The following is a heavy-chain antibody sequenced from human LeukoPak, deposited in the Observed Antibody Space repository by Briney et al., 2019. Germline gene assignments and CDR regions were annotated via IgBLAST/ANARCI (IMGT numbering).Heavy chain of an antibody. CDR2: ITSSSSYM. Sequence: QPGGSLRLSCAASGFTFSSYSMNWVRQAPGKGLEWVSSITSSSSYMYYADSVKGRFTISRGNAKNSLYLQMNSLRAEDTAVYYCARGGLWLGYWGQGTLVTVSS. CDR3: ARGGLWLGY. D-gene: IGHD5-18*01. V-gene: IGHV3-21*01. J-gene: IGHJ4*02. CDR1: GFTFSSYS.